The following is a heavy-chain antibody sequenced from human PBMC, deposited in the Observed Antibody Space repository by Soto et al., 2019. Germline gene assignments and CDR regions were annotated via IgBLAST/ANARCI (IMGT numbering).Heavy chain of an antibody. V-gene: IGHV3-21*01. CDR3: ARESGGIYDFWSGYGRFDP. CDR2: ISSSSSYI. D-gene: IGHD3-3*01. CDR1: GFTFSSYS. J-gene: IGHJ5*02. Sequence: EVQLVESGGGLVKPGGSLRLSCAASGFTFSSYSMNWVRQAPGKGLEWVSSISSSSSYIYYADSVKGRFTISRDNAKNSLYLQMNSLRAEDTAVYYCARESGGIYDFWSGYGRFDPWGQGTLVTVSS.